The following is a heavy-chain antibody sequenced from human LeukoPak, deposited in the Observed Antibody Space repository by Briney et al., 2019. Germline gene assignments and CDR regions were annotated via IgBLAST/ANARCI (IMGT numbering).Heavy chain of an antibody. D-gene: IGHD3-10*01. CDR2: ISPSGDIL. V-gene: IGHV3-23*01. J-gene: IGHJ6*03. CDR1: GFTFSSHG. CDR3: ARGGSGWGVTNYYYYMDV. Sequence: PGGTLRLSCSASGFTFSSHGVDSVRQAPGKGQEWASGISPSGDILNYADSVKGQVTISRDNSKNTVYLQMNSLRAEDTAVYYCARGGSGWGVTNYYYYMDVWGKGTTVTISS.